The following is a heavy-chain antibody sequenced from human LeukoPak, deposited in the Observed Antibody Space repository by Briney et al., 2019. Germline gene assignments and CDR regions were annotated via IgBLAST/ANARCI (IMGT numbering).Heavy chain of an antibody. J-gene: IGHJ3*02. D-gene: IGHD1-26*01. CDR2: IYYSGST. V-gene: IGHV4-59*12. CDR1: GGSISSYY. CDR3: AREAPSGSPI. Sequence: SETLSLTCTVSGGSISSYYWSWIRQPPGKGLEWIGYIYYSGSTNYNPSLKSRVTISVDTSKNQFSLKLSSVTAADTAVYYCAREAPSGSPIWGQGTMVTVSS.